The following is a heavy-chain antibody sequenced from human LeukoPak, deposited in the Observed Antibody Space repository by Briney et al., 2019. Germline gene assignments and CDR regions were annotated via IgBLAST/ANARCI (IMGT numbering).Heavy chain of an antibody. CDR1: GFTFSGYS. V-gene: IGHV3-21*01. D-gene: IGHD3-10*01. Sequence: GVSLRLSCAASGFTFSGYSMNWVRQAPGKGLEWVSSISSSSSYIYYADSVKGRFTISRDNAKNSLYLQMNSLRAEDTAVYYCARDPFYGSGSYYNWFDPWGQGTLVTVSS. J-gene: IGHJ5*02. CDR2: ISSSSSYI. CDR3: ARDPFYGSGSYYNWFDP.